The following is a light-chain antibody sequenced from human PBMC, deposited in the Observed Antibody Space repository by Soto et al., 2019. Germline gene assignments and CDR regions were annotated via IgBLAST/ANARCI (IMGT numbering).Light chain of an antibody. J-gene: IGLJ2*01. CDR2: EVR. Sequence: QSALTQPASVSGSAGQSITISCSGTMRDVGAYNLVSWYQQHPGTAPKLIIYEVRNRPSGISSRFSGSKSGNAASLTVSGLQADDEASYYCSSYTGTNNFVLFGGGTKVTVL. CDR1: MRDVGAYNL. V-gene: IGLV2-14*01. CDR3: SSYTGTNNFVL.